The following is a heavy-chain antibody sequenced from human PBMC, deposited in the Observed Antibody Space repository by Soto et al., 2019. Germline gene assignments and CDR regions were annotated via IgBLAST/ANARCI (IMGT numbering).Heavy chain of an antibody. CDR2: IYYSGST. Sequence: SETLSLSCTVSGGSITSSSYYWGWIRRPPGKGLEWIGSIYYSGSTYYNPSLKSRVTISVDTSKNQFSLKLSSVTAADTAVYYCATQEVGGSYVYTFDPWGQGTLVTVSS. J-gene: IGHJ5*02. D-gene: IGHD1-26*01. CDR1: GGSITSSSYY. CDR3: ATQEVGGSYVYTFDP. V-gene: IGHV4-39*01.